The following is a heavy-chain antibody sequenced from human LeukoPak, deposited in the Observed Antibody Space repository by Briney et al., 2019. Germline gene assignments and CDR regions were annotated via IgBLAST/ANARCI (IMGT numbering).Heavy chain of an antibody. J-gene: IGHJ3*02. CDR1: GFTFSSYA. CDR2: ISSSGGST. Sequence: GGSLRLSCSASGFTFSSYAMHWVRQAPGKGLEYASTISSSGGSTYYIDSVKGRFTISRDSSKNTLYLRMSSLRAEDTAVYYCAFLGGGWLDAFDIWGQGTMVTVSS. V-gene: IGHV3-64D*09. D-gene: IGHD5-24*01. CDR3: AFLGGGWLDAFDI.